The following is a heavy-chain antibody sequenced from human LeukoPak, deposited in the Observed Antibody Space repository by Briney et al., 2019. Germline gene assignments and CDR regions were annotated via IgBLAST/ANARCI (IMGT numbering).Heavy chain of an antibody. Sequence: PGGSLRLSCAASGFTFSSYAMHWVRRAPGKGLEYVSAITNNGGSTYYGNSVKGRFTISRDNSKNTLYLQMGSLRADDMAVYYCARDGSDCRGGTCDRGPYDYWGQGTLVTVSS. D-gene: IGHD2-15*01. CDR2: ITNNGGST. CDR3: ARDGSDCRGGTCDRGPYDY. CDR1: GFTFSSYA. J-gene: IGHJ4*02. V-gene: IGHV3-64*01.